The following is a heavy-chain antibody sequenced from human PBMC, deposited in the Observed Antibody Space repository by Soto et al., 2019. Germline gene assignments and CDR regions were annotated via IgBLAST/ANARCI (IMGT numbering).Heavy chain of an antibody. J-gene: IGHJ5*02. CDR3: ARDVGTGWFDP. CDR1: GGSISSGNYY. Sequence: QVQLQESGPGLVKPSQTLSLTCTVSGGSISSGNYYWSWIRQHPGKGLEWIGYIYYSGSTYYNPSLKSXXIXSXXTSKNQFSLKLSSVSAADTAVYYCARDVGTGWFDPWGQGTLVTVSS. CDR2: IYYSGST. D-gene: IGHD7-27*01. V-gene: IGHV4-31*03.